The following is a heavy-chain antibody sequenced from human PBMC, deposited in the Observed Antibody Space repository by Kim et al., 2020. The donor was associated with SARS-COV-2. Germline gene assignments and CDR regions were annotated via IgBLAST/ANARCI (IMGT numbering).Heavy chain of an antibody. CDR1: GYTFTSYG. Sequence: ASVKVSCKASGYTFTSYGISWVRQAPGQGLEWMGWISAYNGNTNYAQKLQGRVTMTTDTSTSTAYMELRSLRSDDTAVYYCARVETASILGYCSGGSCYSFYYYGMDVWGQGTTVTVSS. V-gene: IGHV1-18*01. J-gene: IGHJ6*02. CDR3: ARVETASILGYCSGGSCYSFYYYGMDV. CDR2: ISAYNGNT. D-gene: IGHD2-15*01.